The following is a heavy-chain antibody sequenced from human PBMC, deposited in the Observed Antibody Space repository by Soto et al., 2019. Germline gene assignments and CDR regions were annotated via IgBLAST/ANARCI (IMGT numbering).Heavy chain of an antibody. V-gene: IGHV3-23*01. CDR3: AGGWGIAVAGIDY. CDR2: ISGTGGST. D-gene: IGHD6-19*01. Sequence: EVQLLESGGGLVQPGGSLRLSCAASGFTFSSYAMSWVRQAPGKGLEWVSVISGTGGSTHYADCVKGRFTISRDNSKNTLHLQMNSLRAEDTAIYYCAGGWGIAVAGIDYWGQGTLVTVSS. J-gene: IGHJ4*02. CDR1: GFTFSSYA.